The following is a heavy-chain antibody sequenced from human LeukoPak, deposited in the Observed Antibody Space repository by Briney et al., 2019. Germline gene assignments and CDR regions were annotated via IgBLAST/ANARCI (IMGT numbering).Heavy chain of an antibody. D-gene: IGHD3-16*01. CDR3: ARGSTAIRL. J-gene: IGHJ4*02. Sequence: GGSLRLSCAASGFTFVSYWMSWVRQAPGKGLEWVANIKQDGSEKYYVDSVKGRFTISRDNDKNSLYLQMNSLRVEDTAVYYCARGSTAIRLWGQGTLVTVSS. CDR1: GFTFVSYW. CDR2: IKQDGSEK. V-gene: IGHV3-7*01.